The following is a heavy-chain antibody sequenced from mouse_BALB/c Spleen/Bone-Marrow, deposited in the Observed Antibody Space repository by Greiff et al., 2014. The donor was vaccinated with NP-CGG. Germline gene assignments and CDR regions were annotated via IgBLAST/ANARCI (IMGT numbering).Heavy chain of an antibody. CDR3: ARGGTGPFPY. CDR2: ITTYSANA. V-gene: IGHV1-67*01. J-gene: IGHJ3*01. Sequence: VQLQQSGPELARPGESVKISCKGSGYTFTDYAMHWVKQNHAKSLEWIGVITTYSANAKYNQKFKGKATMTVDKSSSTAYLELARLTSEDSDIYYCARGGTGPFPYWGQGTLVTVSA. CDR1: GYTFTDYA. D-gene: IGHD3-3*01.